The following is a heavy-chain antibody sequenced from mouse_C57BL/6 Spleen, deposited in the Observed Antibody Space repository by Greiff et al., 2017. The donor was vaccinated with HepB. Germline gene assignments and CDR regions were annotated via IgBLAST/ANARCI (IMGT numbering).Heavy chain of an antibody. J-gene: IGHJ3*01. D-gene: IGHD2-1*01. V-gene: IGHV5-6*01. CDR1: GFTFSSYG. CDR2: ISSGGSYT. Sequence: EVQGVESGGDLVKPGGSLKLSCAASGFTFSSYGMSWVRQTPDKRLEWVATISSGGSYTYYPDSVKGRFTISRDNAKNTLYLQMSSLKSEDTAMYYCARHYYGNYEGFAYWGQGTLVTVSA. CDR3: ARHYYGNYEGFAY.